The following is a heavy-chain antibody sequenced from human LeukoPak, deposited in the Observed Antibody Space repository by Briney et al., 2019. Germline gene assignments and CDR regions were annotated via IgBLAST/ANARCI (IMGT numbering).Heavy chain of an antibody. CDR2: ISAYNGNT. J-gene: IGHJ4*02. V-gene: IGHV1-18*01. CDR3: ARDRGYCTNGVCSHFDY. Sequence: ASVKVSCKASGYTFTSYGISWVRQAPGQGLEWMGWISAYNGNTNYAQKLQGRVTMTTDTSTSTAYMELRSLRSDDTAVYYCARDRGYCTNGVCSHFDYWGQGTLVTDSS. CDR1: GYTFTSYG. D-gene: IGHD2-8*01.